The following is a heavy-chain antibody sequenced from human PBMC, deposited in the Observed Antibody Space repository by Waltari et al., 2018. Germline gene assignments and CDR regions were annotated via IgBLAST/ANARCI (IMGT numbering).Heavy chain of an antibody. CDR3: AMVRYYYDSSGYYYDYGYFQH. J-gene: IGHJ1*01. D-gene: IGHD3-22*01. CDR2: IIPIFGTA. CDR1: GGTFSSYA. Sequence: QVQLVQSGAEVKKPGSSVKVSCKASGGTFSSYAISWVRQAPGQGLEWMGGIIPIFGTANYAQKFQGRVTITTDESTSTAYMELSSLRSEDTAVYYCAMVRYYYDSSGYYYDYGYFQHWGQGTLVTVSS. V-gene: IGHV1-69*05.